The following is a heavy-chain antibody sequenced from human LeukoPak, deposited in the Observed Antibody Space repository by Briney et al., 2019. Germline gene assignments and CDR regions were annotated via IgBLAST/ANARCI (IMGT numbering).Heavy chain of an antibody. CDR3: AAWGLHNY. Sequence: GGSLRLSCSASGFAFSDYWMNWVRPAPGKGPEWVANINLGGSAKLYVDSVKGRCTISRDNAKNSLYLQMNSLRVEDTAVYYCAAWGLHNYWGQGTLVTVSS. J-gene: IGHJ4*02. V-gene: IGHV3-7*01. CDR2: INLGGSAK. D-gene: IGHD7-27*01. CDR1: GFAFSDYW.